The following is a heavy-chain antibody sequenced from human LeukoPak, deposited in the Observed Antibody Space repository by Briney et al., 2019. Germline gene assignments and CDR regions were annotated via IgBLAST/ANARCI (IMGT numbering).Heavy chain of an antibody. CDR1: GFTFGDYS. J-gene: IGHJ6*02. CDR3: SRDSYGYQPEFGFAV. V-gene: IGHV3-49*03. Sequence: PGGSLRLSCTAAGFTFGDYSISWFRQAPGKGLQWVGFIAGKTHPGTTEYAASMKGRFSISRDDSKSVAYLEMNSLNTEDTAVYFCSRDSYGYQPEFGFAVWGPGTTVTVSS. D-gene: IGHD5-24*01. CDR2: IAGKTHPGTT.